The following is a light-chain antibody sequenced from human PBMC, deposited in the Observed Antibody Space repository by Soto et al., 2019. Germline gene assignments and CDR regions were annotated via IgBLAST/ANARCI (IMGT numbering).Light chain of an antibody. CDR3: QQLNSSPLT. J-gene: IGKJ4*01. CDR1: QSISSY. CDR2: AAS. Sequence: DIQMTQSPSFLSASVGDRVTITCRASQSISSYLPWYQQKPGKAPKLLIYAASTLQSGVPARFSGSGSGTEFTLTIRCLQPEDFATYYCQQLNSSPLTFGGGTKVEIK. V-gene: IGKV1-9*01.